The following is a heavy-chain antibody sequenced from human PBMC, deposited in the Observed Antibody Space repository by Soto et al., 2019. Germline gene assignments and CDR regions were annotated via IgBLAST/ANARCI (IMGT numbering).Heavy chain of an antibody. CDR1: GYTFTSYA. CDR3: ARGPGGPDGPGDY. J-gene: IGHJ4*02. V-gene: IGHV1-3*01. D-gene: IGHD2-8*02. Sequence: QVQLVQSGAEVKKPGASVKVSCKASGYTFTSYAMHWVRQAPGQRLEWMGWINAGNGNTKYSQKFRGRVTITRDTSASTASLGLSSLRSEDTAVYYCARGPGGPDGPGDYWGQGTLVTVSS. CDR2: INAGNGNT.